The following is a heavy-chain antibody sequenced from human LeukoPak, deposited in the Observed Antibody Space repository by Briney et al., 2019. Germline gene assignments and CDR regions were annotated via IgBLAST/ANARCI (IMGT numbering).Heavy chain of an antibody. V-gene: IGHV3-30*18. D-gene: IGHD3-22*01. J-gene: IGHJ5*02. Sequence: GGSLRLSCAASGFTFSSYGMHWVRQAPGKGLEWVAVISYAGSNKYYADSVKGRFTISRDNSKNTLYLQMNSLRAEDTAVYYCAKDHRLNYYDSSGLGFDPWGQGTLVTVSS. CDR2: ISYAGSNK. CDR1: GFTFSSYG. CDR3: AKDHRLNYYDSSGLGFDP.